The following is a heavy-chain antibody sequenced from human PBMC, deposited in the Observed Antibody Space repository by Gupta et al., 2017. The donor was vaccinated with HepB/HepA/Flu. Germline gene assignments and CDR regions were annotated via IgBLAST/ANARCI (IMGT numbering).Heavy chain of an antibody. CDR2: MNQHGIVI. V-gene: IGHV3-74*01. CDR3: SRDTFGPYDY. D-gene: IGHD2/OR15-2a*01. CDR1: GFPVSRYW. Sequence: EVQLAESGGGLVQPGGSLRLSCAASGFPVSRYWMHGFRQAPEKGLVWVSRMNQHGIVINYADSVKGLFTISRDNTKNALYLQMNSQRAEDTAIYFCSRDTFGPYDYWGQGTLVTVSS. J-gene: IGHJ4*02.